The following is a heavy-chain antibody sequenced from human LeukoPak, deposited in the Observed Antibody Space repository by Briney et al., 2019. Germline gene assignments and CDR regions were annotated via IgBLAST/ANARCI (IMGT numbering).Heavy chain of an antibody. CDR1: GFTFSNAW. Sequence: GGSLRLSCAASGFTFSNAWMSWVRQAPGKGLEWVGRIKSKTDGGTTDYAAPVKGRFTVSRDNSKNTLYLQMNSLRAEDTAVYYCAKGGSSWSYFDYWGQGTLVTVSS. CDR2: IKSKTDGGTT. J-gene: IGHJ4*02. D-gene: IGHD6-13*01. CDR3: AKGGSSWSYFDY. V-gene: IGHV3-15*01.